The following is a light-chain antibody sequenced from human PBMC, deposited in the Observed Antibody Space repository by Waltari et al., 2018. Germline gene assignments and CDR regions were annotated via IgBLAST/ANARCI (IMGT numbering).Light chain of an antibody. CDR1: QSVSSS. CDR3: QQRSIWPIT. V-gene: IGKV3-11*01. Sequence: EIVLTQSPATLSLSPGERATLSCRASQSVSSSLGWYQQKPGQAPRLLIYDASNRATGIPARFSGSGSVTDFTLTISSLEPEDFAVYYCQQRSIWPITFGQGTRLEIK. J-gene: IGKJ5*01. CDR2: DAS.